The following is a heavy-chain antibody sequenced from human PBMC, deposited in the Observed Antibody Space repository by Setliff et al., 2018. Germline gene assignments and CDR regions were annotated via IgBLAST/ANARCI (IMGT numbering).Heavy chain of an antibody. CDR2: IYTSGGT. D-gene: IGHD3-22*01. J-gene: IGHJ4*02. CDR1: GDSMNDNH. Sequence: SETLSLTCTVSGDSMNDNHCTWMRQPPGKGLERIGYIYTSGGTNYNPSLKSRVTISVDMTENQFSLILRSVVAADTAVYYCARERSYYYDSSGFYYEGRHFDYWGQGTLVTVSS. V-gene: IGHV4-4*08. CDR3: ARERSYYYDSSGFYYEGRHFDY.